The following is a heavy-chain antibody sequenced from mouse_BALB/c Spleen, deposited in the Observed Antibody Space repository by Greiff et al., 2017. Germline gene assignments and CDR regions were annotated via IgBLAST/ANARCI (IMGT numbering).Heavy chain of an antibody. Sequence: EVKVVESGAELVKPGASVKLSCTASGFNIKDTYMHWVKQRPEQGLEWIGRIDPANGNTKYDPKFQGKATITADTSSNTAYLQLSSLTSEDTAVYYCASGTVVNYWGQGTTLTVSS. CDR1: GFNIKDTY. CDR3: ASGTVVNY. D-gene: IGHD1-1*01. CDR2: IDPANGNT. J-gene: IGHJ2*01. V-gene: IGHV14-3*02.